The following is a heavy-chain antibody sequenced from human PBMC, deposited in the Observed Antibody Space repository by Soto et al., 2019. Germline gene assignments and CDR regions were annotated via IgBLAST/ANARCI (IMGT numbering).Heavy chain of an antibody. Sequence: SLRLSCAASGFTFSSYGMHWVRQAPGKGLEWLAVISYDGNNEYYVESVRGRFIISRDNSKNTVYLQMNSLRAEDTAVYYCARDGAAAGHNWFDPWGQGTLVTVSS. CDR1: GFTFSSYG. D-gene: IGHD6-13*01. CDR3: ARDGAAAGHNWFDP. CDR2: ISYDGNNE. J-gene: IGHJ5*02. V-gene: IGHV3-30*03.